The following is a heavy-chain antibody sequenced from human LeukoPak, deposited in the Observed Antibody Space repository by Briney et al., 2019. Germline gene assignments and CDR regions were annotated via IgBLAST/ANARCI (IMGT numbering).Heavy chain of an antibody. CDR1: GFTFSSYA. CDR3: AREKIAARFRPFDS. J-gene: IGHJ4*02. D-gene: IGHD6-6*01. Sequence: QTGGSLRLSCAASGFTFSSYAMHWVRQAPGKGLEWVAVISYDGNNKYYADSVKGRFTISRDNSKNTLYLQMNSLRAEDTAEYYCAREKIAARFRPFDSWGQGTLVTVSS. CDR2: ISYDGNNK. V-gene: IGHV3-30-3*01.